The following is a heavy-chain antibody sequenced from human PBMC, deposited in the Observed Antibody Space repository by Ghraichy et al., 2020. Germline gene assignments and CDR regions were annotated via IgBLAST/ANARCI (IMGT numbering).Heavy chain of an antibody. J-gene: IGHJ4*02. CDR2: SYYSGST. CDR3: ARRLTWERIDY. V-gene: IGHV4-39*01. D-gene: IGHD1-26*01. CDR1: GDSISSSTYY. Sequence: SETLSLTCTVSGDSISSSTYYWGWIRQPPGKGLEWIGSSYYSGSTYYNPSLKSRVTISVDTSKNQFSLKLSSVTAADTAVYYCARRLTWERIDYWGQGTLVTVSS.